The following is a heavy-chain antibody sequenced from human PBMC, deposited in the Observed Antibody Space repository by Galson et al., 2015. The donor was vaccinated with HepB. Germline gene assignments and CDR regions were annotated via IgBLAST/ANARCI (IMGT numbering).Heavy chain of an antibody. CDR1: GFTFSSYA. J-gene: IGHJ4*02. Sequence: SLRLSCAASGFTFSSYAMHWVRQAPGKGLEWVAVISYDGSNKYYADSVKGRFTISRDNSKNTLYLQMNSLRAEDTAVYYCARSEDGDYLFDYWGQGTLVTVSS. CDR3: ARSEDGDYLFDY. D-gene: IGHD4-17*01. V-gene: IGHV3-30-3*01. CDR2: ISYDGSNK.